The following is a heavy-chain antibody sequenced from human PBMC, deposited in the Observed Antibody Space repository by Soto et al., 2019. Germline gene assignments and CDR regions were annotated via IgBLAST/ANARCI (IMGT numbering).Heavy chain of an antibody. J-gene: IGHJ6*02. CDR3: ARERGSNYYYYGMDV. V-gene: IGHV3-30-3*01. CDR1: GFTFSSYA. D-gene: IGHD3-16*01. CDR2: ISYDGSNK. Sequence: PGGSLRLSCAASGFTFSSYARHWVRQAPGKGLECVAVISYDGSNKYYADSVKGRFTISRDNSKNTLYLQMNSLRAEDTAVYYCARERGSNYYYYGMDVWGQGTTVTVSS.